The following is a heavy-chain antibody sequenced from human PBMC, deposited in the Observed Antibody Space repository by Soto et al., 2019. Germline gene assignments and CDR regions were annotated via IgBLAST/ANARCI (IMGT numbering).Heavy chain of an antibody. CDR1: GFTFNNAW. CDR2: IKSKTDGGTT. V-gene: IGHV3-15*01. CDR3: TRGRYDSSGYYYSDAFDI. D-gene: IGHD3-22*01. Sequence: GGSLRLSCAASGFTFNNAWMSWVRQAPGKGLEWVGRIKSKTDGGTTDYAAPVKGRFTISRDDSKNTLYLQMNSLKTEDTAVYYCTRGRYDSSGYYYSDAFDIWGQGTMVTVSS. J-gene: IGHJ3*02.